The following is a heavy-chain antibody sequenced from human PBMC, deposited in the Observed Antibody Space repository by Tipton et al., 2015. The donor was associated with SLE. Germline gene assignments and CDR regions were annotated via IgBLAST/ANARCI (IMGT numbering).Heavy chain of an antibody. J-gene: IGHJ3*02. CDR1: GGSISTYY. V-gene: IGHV4-59*01. Sequence: LRLSCIVSGGSISTYYWSWIRQPPKQGLEWIGWIYHTGSTDYNPSLKSRVTISVDTSKNQFSLRLSSVTAADTAVYYCARDYYGSGFDAFDIWGQGTMVTVSS. D-gene: IGHD3-10*01. CDR3: ARDYYGSGFDAFDI. CDR2: IYHTGST.